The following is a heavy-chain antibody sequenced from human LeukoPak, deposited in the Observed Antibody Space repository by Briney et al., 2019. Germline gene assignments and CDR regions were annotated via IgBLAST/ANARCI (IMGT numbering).Heavy chain of an antibody. Sequence: GSLRLSCAASGFTFSSYGMHWVRQAPGKGLEWVAFIRYDGSNKYYADSVKGRFTISRDNSKNTLYLQMNSLRAEDTAVYYCAKDSANIAAAGYWGQGTLVTVSS. CDR1: GFTFSSYG. CDR2: IRYDGSNK. V-gene: IGHV3-30*02. J-gene: IGHJ4*02. D-gene: IGHD6-13*01. CDR3: AKDSANIAAAGY.